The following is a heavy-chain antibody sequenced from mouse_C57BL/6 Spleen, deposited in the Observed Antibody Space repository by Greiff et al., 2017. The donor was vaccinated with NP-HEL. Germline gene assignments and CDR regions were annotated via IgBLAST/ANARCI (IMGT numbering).Heavy chain of an antibody. CDR2: IDPSDSYT. J-gene: IGHJ3*01. V-gene: IGHV1-50*01. Sequence: QVQLQQPGAELVKPGASVKLSCKASGYTFTSYWMQWVKQRPGQGLEWIGEIDPSDSYTNYNQRFKGKATLTVDTSSSTAYMQLSSLTSEDSAVYGWASVGGGAWFAYWGQGTLVTVSA. CDR3: ASVGGGAWFAY. CDR1: GYTFTSYW.